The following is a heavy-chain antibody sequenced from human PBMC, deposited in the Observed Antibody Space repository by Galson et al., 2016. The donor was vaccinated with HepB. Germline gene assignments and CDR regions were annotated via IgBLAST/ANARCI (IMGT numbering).Heavy chain of an antibody. CDR2: INPNDVDT. V-gene: IGHV1-2*02. CDR1: GYAFTGYY. Sequence: SVKVSCKASGYAFTGYYIHWVRQAPGQGLEWMGWINPNDVDTNFAQNFQGRVTMTRETSITTVYMELSNLRLDDKAVYYCARVTGLLWFGIDALDIWGQGTLVTVSS. D-gene: IGHD3-10*01. CDR3: ARVTGLLWFGIDALDI. J-gene: IGHJ3*02.